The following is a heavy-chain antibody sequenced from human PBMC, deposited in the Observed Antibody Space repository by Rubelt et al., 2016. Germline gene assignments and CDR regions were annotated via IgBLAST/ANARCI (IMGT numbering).Heavy chain of an antibody. CDR3: ARGVDQPGY. D-gene: IGHD2-15*01. J-gene: IGHJ4*02. Sequence: LSLKSRVTISVDTSKNQFSLKLSSVTAADTAVYYCARGVDQPGYWGQGTLVTVSS. V-gene: IGHV4-34*01.